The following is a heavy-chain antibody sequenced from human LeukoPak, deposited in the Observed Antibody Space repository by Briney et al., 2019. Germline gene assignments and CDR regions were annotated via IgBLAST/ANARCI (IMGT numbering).Heavy chain of an antibody. Sequence: PGGSLRLSCAASGFTFSDYYMSWIRQAPGKGLEWVSYISSSDSTIYYADSVKGRFTISRDNAKNSLYLQMNSLRAEDTAVYYCARSGSYSERIFDYWGQGTLVTVSS. CDR1: GFTFSDYY. V-gene: IGHV3-11*04. D-gene: IGHD1-26*01. CDR2: ISSSDSTI. J-gene: IGHJ4*02. CDR3: ARSGSYSERIFDY.